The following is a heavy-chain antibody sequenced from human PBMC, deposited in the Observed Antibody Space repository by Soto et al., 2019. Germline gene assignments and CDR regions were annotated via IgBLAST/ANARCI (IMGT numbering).Heavy chain of an antibody. CDR3: ANPLSRWYDPLGD. Sequence: QVQLVESGGGVVQPGRSLRLSCAASGFTFSSYGMHWVRQAPGKGLEWVAVTSYDGSNKYYADSVKGRFTISRDNSKNTLYLQMNRLRAEDTAVYYCANPLSRWYDPLGDWGQGTLVTVSS. CDR2: TSYDGSNK. V-gene: IGHV3-30*18. CDR1: GFTFSSYG. J-gene: IGHJ4*02. D-gene: IGHD6-13*01.